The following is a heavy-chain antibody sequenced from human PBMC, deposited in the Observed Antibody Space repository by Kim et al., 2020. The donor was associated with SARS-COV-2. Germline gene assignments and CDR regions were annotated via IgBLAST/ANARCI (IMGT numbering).Heavy chain of an antibody. Sequence: GGSLRLSCSASGFTFSSYAMHWVRQGPGKGLEYVSAISSNGGSTYYADSVKGRFTISRDNSKNTLYLQMSSLRAEDTAVYYCVKGKKKIQLLTDYGMDVWGQGTTVTVSS. D-gene: IGHD5-18*01. V-gene: IGHV3-64D*09. CDR3: VKGKKKIQLLTDYGMDV. J-gene: IGHJ6*02. CDR1: GFTFSSYA. CDR2: ISSNGGST.